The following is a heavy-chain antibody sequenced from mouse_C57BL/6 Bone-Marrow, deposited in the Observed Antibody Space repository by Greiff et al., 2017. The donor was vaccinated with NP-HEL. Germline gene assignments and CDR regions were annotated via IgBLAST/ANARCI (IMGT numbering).Heavy chain of an antibody. CDR2: IYPGSGST. D-gene: IGHD1-1*01. V-gene: IGHV1-55*01. CDR1: GYTFTSYW. J-gene: IGHJ3*01. Sequence: VQLQQPGAELVKPGASVKMSCKASGYTFTSYWITWVKQRPGQGLEWIGDIYPGSGSTNYNEKFKSKATLTVGTSSSTAYMQLSSLTSEDSAVYYCAREGYYGSSPYWGQGTLVTVSA. CDR3: AREGYYGSSPY.